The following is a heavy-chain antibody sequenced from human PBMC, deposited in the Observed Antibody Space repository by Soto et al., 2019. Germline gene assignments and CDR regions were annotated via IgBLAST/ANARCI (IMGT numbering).Heavy chain of an antibody. J-gene: IGHJ3*02. CDR1: GFRFSIYS. D-gene: IGHD6-25*01. CDR3: VRDSGCAFDI. Sequence: EVQLVESGGDLVQPGQSLRLSCAASGFRFSIYSMNWVRQAPGKGLEWISYFSNSKTYIWYADSVKGRFTISRDNAKNSLTRQMNGLRDEYKAVYYRVRDSGCAFDIWGLGTMVTVSS. CDR2: FSNSKTYI. V-gene: IGHV3-48*02.